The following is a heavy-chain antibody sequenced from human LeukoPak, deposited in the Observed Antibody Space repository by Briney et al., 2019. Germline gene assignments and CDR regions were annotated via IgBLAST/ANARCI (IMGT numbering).Heavy chain of an antibody. CDR2: ISGSGGST. Sequence: GGSLRLSCAASGFTFSSYAMSWVRQAPGKGLEWVSAISGSGGSTYYADSVKGRFTISRDNAKNSLYLQMNSLRAEDTAVYYCARSGYCSGGSCPGDHWGQGTLVTVSS. V-gene: IGHV3-23*01. D-gene: IGHD2-15*01. J-gene: IGHJ5*02. CDR3: ARSGYCSGGSCPGDH. CDR1: GFTFSSYA.